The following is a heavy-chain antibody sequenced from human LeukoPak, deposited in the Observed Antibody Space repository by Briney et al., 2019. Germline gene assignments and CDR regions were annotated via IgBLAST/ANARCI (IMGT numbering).Heavy chain of an antibody. J-gene: IGHJ4*02. CDR3: ARDQLTAVDY. D-gene: IGHD5-18*01. CDR2: IYHSGST. Sequence: SETLSLTCAVYGGSFSGYYWSWIRQPPGKGLEWIGEIYHSGSTNYNPSLKSRVTISVDTSKNQFSLKLSSVTAADTAVYYCARDQLTAVDYWGQGTLVTVSS. CDR1: GGSFSGYY. V-gene: IGHV4-34*01.